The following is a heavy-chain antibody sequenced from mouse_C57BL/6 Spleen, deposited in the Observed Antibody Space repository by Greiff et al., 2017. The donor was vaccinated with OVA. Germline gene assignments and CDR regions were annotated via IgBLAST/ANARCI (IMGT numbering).Heavy chain of an antibody. CDR3: ARGYDYDTAWFAY. CDR2: IDPSDSYT. J-gene: IGHJ3*01. Sequence: VQLQQPGAELVKPGASVKLSCKASGYTFTSYWMQWVKQRPGQGLEWIGEIDPSDSYTNYNQKFKGKATLTVDTSSSTAYMQLSSLTSEDSAVYYCARGYDYDTAWFAYWGQGTLVTVSA. D-gene: IGHD2-4*01. CDR1: GYTFTSYW. V-gene: IGHV1-50*01.